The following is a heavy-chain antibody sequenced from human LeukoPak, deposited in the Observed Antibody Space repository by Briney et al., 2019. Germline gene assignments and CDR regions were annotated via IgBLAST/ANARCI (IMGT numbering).Heavy chain of an antibody. D-gene: IGHD5-12*01. CDR1: GGSISSYY. V-gene: IGHV4-59*01. Sequence: PSETLSLTCTVSGGSISSYYWSWIRQPPGKGLEWIGYIYYSGSTNYNPSLKSRVTISVDTSKNQFSLKLSSVTAADTAVYYCARRLSSYTLHLDAFDIWGQGTMVTVSS. CDR3: ARRLSSYTLHLDAFDI. CDR2: IYYSGST. J-gene: IGHJ3*02.